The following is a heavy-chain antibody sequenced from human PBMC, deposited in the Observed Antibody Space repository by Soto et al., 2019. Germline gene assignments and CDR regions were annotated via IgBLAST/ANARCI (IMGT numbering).Heavy chain of an antibody. Sequence: SETLSLTCTVSGGSISSSSYYWGWIRQPPGKGLEWIGSIYYSGSTYYNPSLKSRVTISVDTSKNQFSLKLSSVTAADTAVYYCASIIVGATDGVYYFDYWGQGTPVTVSS. CDR2: IYYSGST. D-gene: IGHD1-26*01. V-gene: IGHV4-39*01. CDR1: GGSISSSSYY. CDR3: ASIIVGATDGVYYFDY. J-gene: IGHJ4*02.